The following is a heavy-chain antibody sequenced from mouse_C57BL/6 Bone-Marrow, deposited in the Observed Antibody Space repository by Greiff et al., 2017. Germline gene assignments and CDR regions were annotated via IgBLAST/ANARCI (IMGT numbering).Heavy chain of an antibody. CDR1: GFNIKDDY. Sequence: EVQLQESGAELVRPGASVKLSCTASGFNIKDDYMHWVKQRPEQGLEWIGWIDPENGDTEYASKFQGKATITADTSSNTAYLQLSSLTSEDTAVYYSTTTRWLPPWFAYWGQGTLVTVSA. D-gene: IGHD2-3*01. CDR2: IDPENGDT. CDR3: TTTRWLPPWFAY. V-gene: IGHV14-4*01. J-gene: IGHJ3*01.